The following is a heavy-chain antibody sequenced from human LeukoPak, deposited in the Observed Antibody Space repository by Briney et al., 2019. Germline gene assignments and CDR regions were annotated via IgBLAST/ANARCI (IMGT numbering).Heavy chain of an antibody. CDR2: IIPIFGIA. D-gene: IGHD2-2*01. CDR1: GGTFSSYA. J-gene: IGHJ4*02. CDR3: ARDYCSSTSCLFDY. V-gene: IGHV1-69*13. Sequence: SVKVSCKASGGTFSSYAISWVRQAPGQGLEWMGGIIPIFGIANYAQKFQGRVTITADESTSTGSMELSSLRFEDTAVYYCARDYCSSTSCLFDYWGQGTLVTVSS.